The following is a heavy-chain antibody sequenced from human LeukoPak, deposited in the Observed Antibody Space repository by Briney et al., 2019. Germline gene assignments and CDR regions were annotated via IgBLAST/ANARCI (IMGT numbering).Heavy chain of an antibody. CDR3: ARGFPRKFLGRSGKRPNWSDP. J-gene: IGHJ5*02. D-gene: IGHD3-10*01. CDR2: INDSGST. CDR1: GGSFSGYY. V-gene: IGHV4-34*01. Sequence: PSETLSLTCAVYGGSFSGYYWSWIRQPPGKGLEWIGEINDSGSTNYNPSLKSRVTISVDTSKNQFSLKLSSVTAADPAVYYCARGFPRKFLGRSGKRPNWSDPWGQGTLVTVPS.